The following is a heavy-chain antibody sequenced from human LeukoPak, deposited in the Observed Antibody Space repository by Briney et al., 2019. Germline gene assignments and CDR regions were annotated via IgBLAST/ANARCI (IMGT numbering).Heavy chain of an antibody. Sequence: SETLSLTCAVSGGSISTYYWTWIRQHPGKGLEWIGYIYYSGSAYYNPSLMSRVTISVDTSKNQFSLRLNSVTAADTAVYYCARGLATAQGAAAMPLWGQGTLVTVSS. CDR3: ARGLATAQGAAAMPL. CDR2: IYYSGSA. V-gene: IGHV4-31*11. CDR1: GGSISTYY. J-gene: IGHJ4*02. D-gene: IGHD2-2*01.